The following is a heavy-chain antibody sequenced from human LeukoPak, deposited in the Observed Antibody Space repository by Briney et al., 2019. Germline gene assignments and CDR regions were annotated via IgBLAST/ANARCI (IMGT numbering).Heavy chain of an antibody. D-gene: IGHD3-3*01. J-gene: IGHJ4*02. V-gene: IGHV4-59*01. CDR2: IYFSGST. CDR3: ARSYDTNFDY. CDR1: GGSIRSYY. Sequence: TSETLSLTCTVSGGSIRSYYWSWIRQPPGKGLEWIGYIYFSGSTSYNPSPKSRVTISVDRSKNQFSLKLSSVAAADTAVYYCARSYDTNFDYWGQGTLVTASS.